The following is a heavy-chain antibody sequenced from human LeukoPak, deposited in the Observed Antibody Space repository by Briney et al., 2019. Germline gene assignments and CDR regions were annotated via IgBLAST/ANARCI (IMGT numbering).Heavy chain of an antibody. V-gene: IGHV3-33*01. Sequence: PGRSLRLSCAASGFTFSSYGMHWVRQAPGKGLEWVAVIWYDGSNKYYADSVKGRFTISRDNSKNTLYLQMNSLRAEDTAVYYCARVAGYWGNHFYYSYYMDVWGKGTTVTVS. CDR3: ARVAGYWGNHFYYSYYMDV. D-gene: IGHD3-16*01. CDR2: IWYDGSNK. CDR1: GFTFSSYG. J-gene: IGHJ6*03.